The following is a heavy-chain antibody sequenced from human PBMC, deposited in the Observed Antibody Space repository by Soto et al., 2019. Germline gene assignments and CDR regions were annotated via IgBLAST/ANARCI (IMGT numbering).Heavy chain of an antibody. CDR3: ARLRIATNNYKWFDP. J-gene: IGHJ5*02. CDR1: GAALNSGNYY. Sequence: SETLSLTCSVSGAALNSGNYYWGWIRQVPGKGLEWIGHIYVTGAVDYNPSLRDRITISQDTSERQFSLNLRLVTAADTAVYYCARLRIATNNYKWFDPWGQGTLVTVSS. V-gene: IGHV4-31*03. D-gene: IGHD2-21*01. CDR2: IYVTGAV.